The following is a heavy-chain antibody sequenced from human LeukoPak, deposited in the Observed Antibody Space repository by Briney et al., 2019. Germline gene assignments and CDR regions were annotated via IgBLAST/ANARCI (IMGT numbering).Heavy chain of an antibody. V-gene: IGHV4-31*03. D-gene: IGHD4-17*01. CDR3: ARDPLSRHYAAFDI. CDR2: IYDSGST. CDR1: AGSISSGGYY. J-gene: IGHJ3*02. Sequence: SETLSLTCTVSAGSISSGGYYWSWIRQHPGNGLEWIGYIYDSGSTYYNPSLKSRVTISVDTSKNQFSLKLSSVTAADTAVYYCARDPLSRHYAAFDIWGQGTMVTVSS.